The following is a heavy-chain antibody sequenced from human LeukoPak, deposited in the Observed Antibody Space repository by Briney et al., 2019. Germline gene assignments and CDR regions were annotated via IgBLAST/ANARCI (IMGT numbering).Heavy chain of an antibody. CDR2: SIGVGGTT. Sequence: GGSLRLSCAASGFTFSKYGMNWVRQAPGKGLEWVSSIGVGGTTYYADSVKGRFTISRDTSKNTLYLQMNSLRAEDTAVYYCAKAQGYYDCWGQGTLVTVSS. J-gene: IGHJ4*02. CDR1: GFTFSKYG. D-gene: IGHD3-22*01. V-gene: IGHV3-23*01. CDR3: AKAQGYYDC.